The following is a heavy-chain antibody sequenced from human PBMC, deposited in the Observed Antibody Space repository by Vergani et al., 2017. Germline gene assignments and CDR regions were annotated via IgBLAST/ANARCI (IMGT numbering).Heavy chain of an antibody. Sequence: EVQLLESGGGLVQPGGSLRLSCAASGFTFSSSAMSWVRQAPGKGLEWVSSISSSSSYIYYADSLKGRFTISRDNAKNSLYLQMNSLRAEDTAVYYWSRAGGIAARQGFDYWGQGTLVTVSS. CDR2: ISSSSSYI. V-gene: IGHV3-21*01. CDR1: GFTFSSSA. CDR3: SRAGGIAARQGFDY. D-gene: IGHD6-6*01. J-gene: IGHJ4*02.